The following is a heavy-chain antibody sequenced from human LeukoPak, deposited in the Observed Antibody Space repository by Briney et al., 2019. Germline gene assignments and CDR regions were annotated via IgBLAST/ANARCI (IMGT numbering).Heavy chain of an antibody. J-gene: IGHJ5*02. Sequence: PGGSLRLSCAASGFTFSSYEMNWVRQAPGKGLEWVAVISYDGSNKYYADSVKGRFTISRDNSKNTLYLQMNSLRAEDTAVYYCARGFTTPWGQGTLVTVSS. D-gene: IGHD1-1*01. CDR1: GFTFSSYE. CDR3: ARGFTTP. V-gene: IGHV3-30-3*01. CDR2: ISYDGSNK.